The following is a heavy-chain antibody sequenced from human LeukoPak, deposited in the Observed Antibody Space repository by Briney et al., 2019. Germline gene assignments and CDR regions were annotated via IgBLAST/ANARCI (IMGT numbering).Heavy chain of an antibody. D-gene: IGHD3-9*01. Sequence: TGGSLRLACAASGFTFSSYWMSWVRQAPGKGLEWVANIKQEGSEKYYVDSVKGRFTISRDNAKNSLYLQMNSLRAEDTSVYYCAREDSLRPPYDILTGYYSDAFDIWGQGTMVTVSS. CDR1: GFTFSSYW. CDR3: AREDSLRPPYDILTGYYSDAFDI. V-gene: IGHV3-7*01. J-gene: IGHJ3*02. CDR2: IKQEGSEK.